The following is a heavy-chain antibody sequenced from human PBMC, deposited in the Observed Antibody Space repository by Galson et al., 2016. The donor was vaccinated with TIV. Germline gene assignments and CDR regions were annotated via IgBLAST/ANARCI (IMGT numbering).Heavy chain of an antibody. D-gene: IGHD7-27*01. CDR1: GFTFSNYN. CDR2: ISSTRNYI. J-gene: IGHJ6*02. V-gene: IGHV3-21*01. CDR3: ARTGNYYHYAMDV. Sequence: SLRLSCAASGFTFSNYNMNWVRQAPGKGREWVSSISSTRNYIYYGDTVKGRFTISRDNAENSLHLHMNSLRAEDTAIYFCARTGNYYHYAMDVWGQGTTVTVSS.